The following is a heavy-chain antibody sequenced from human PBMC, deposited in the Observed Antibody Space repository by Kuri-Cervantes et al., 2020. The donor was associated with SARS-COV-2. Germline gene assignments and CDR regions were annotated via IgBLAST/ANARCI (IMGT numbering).Heavy chain of an antibody. Sequence: GSLRLSCTVSGGSISSSSYYWGWIRQPPGKGLEWIGSIYYSGSTYYNPSLKSRVTISVDTSKNQFSLKLSSVTAADTAVYYCARDHSQLLFLLDYYYYMDVWGKGTTVTVSS. J-gene: IGHJ6*03. V-gene: IGHV4-39*02. CDR2: IYYSGST. CDR3: ARDHSQLLFLLDYYYYMDV. D-gene: IGHD2-2*01. CDR1: GGSISSSSYY.